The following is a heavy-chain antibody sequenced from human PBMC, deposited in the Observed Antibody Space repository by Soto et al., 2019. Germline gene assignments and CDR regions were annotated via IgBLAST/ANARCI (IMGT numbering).Heavy chain of an antibody. Sequence: EVQLVESGGGLVQPGGSLRLSCAASGFTFSSYSMNWVRQAPGKGLEWVSYISSSSSTIYYADSVKGRITISRDNAKNSLYLQMNSLRDEDTAVYYCARGQVLRYFDWFPNWFDPWGQGTLVTVSS. CDR3: ARGQVLRYFDWFPNWFDP. CDR2: ISSSSSTI. D-gene: IGHD3-9*01. CDR1: GFTFSSYS. V-gene: IGHV3-48*02. J-gene: IGHJ5*02.